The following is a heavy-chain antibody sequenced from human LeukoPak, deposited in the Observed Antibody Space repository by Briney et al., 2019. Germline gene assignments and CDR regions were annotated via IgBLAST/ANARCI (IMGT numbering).Heavy chain of an antibody. CDR3: ARGKYDSSPFLQH. V-gene: IGHV3-11*01. D-gene: IGHD3-22*01. CDR1: GFTFSDYY. Sequence: RGSLRLSCAASGFTFSDYYMSWIRQAPGKGLEWVSYISSSGSITYYADSVKGRFTISRDNAKNSMYLQMNSLRAEDTAVYYCARGKYDSSPFLQHWGQGTLVTVSS. CDR2: ISSSGSIT. J-gene: IGHJ1*01.